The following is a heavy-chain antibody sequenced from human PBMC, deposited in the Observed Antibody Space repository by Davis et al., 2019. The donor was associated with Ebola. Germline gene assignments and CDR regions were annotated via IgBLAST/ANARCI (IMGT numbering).Heavy chain of an antibody. J-gene: IGHJ6*04. CDR1: GFTFSSYG. CDR3: ATTVTTHYYYGMDV. D-gene: IGHD4-17*01. CDR2: ISYDGSNK. V-gene: IGHV3-30*03. Sequence: PGGSLRLSCAASGFTFSSYGMHWVRQAPGKGLEWVAVISYDGSNKYYADSVKGRFTISRDNSKNTLYLQMNSLRAEDTAVYYCATTVTTHYYYGMDVWGKGTTVTVSS.